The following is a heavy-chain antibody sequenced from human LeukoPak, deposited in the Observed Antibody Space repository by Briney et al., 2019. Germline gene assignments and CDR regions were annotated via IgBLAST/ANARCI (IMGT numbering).Heavy chain of an antibody. D-gene: IGHD2-15*01. Sequence: GGSLRLSCAASGFTFSNYDMHWVRQATGKGLEWVSAIGTAGDTYYPGSVKGRYTISRENAKNSLYLQMNSLRAGDTAVYYCARDRGGGHMDVWGKGTTVTISS. CDR2: IGTAGDT. J-gene: IGHJ6*03. CDR1: GFTFSNYD. CDR3: ARDRGGGHMDV. V-gene: IGHV3-13*01.